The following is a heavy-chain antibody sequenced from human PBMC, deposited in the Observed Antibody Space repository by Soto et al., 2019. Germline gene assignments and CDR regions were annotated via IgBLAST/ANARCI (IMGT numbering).Heavy chain of an antibody. CDR3: ARRGYGDAFDI. J-gene: IGHJ3*02. V-gene: IGHV4-59*08. Sequence: SETLSLTCTVSGGSISSYYWSWIRQPPGKGLEWIGYIYYSGSTNYNPSLKSRVTISVDTSKNQFSLKLSSVTAADTAVYYCARRGYGDAFDIWGQGTMVTVS. CDR1: GGSISSYY. D-gene: IGHD5-12*01. CDR2: IYYSGST.